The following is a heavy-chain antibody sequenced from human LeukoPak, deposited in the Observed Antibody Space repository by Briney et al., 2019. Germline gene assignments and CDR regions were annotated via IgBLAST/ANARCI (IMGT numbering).Heavy chain of an antibody. CDR3: ARAWIHKKNVAFDI. Sequence: SSETLSLTCAVYGGSFSGYYWSWIRQPPGKGLEWIGEINHSGSTNYNPSLKSRVTISVDTSKNQFSLKLSSVTAADTAVYYCARAWIHKKNVAFDIWGQGTMVTVSS. J-gene: IGHJ3*02. D-gene: IGHD5-12*01. V-gene: IGHV4-34*01. CDR1: GGSFSGYY. CDR2: INHSGST.